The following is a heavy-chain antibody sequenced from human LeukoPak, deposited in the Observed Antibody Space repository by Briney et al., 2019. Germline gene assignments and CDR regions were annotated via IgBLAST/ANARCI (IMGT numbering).Heavy chain of an antibody. CDR3: AKNGDYGAYYYYGMDV. CDR1: GFTFSSYG. D-gene: IGHD4-17*01. V-gene: IGHV3-30*18. J-gene: IGHJ6*02. CDR2: ISYDGSNK. Sequence: PGGSLRLSCAASGFTFSSYGMHWVRQAPGKGLEWVAVISYDGSNKYYADSVKSRFTISRDNSKNTLYLQMNSLRAEDTAVYYCAKNGDYGAYYYYGMDVWGQGTTVTVSS.